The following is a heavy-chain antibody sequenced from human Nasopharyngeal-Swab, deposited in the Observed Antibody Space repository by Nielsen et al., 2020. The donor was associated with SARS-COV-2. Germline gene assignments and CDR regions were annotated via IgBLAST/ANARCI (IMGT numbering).Heavy chain of an antibody. Sequence: SETLSLTCTVSAGSISSSSYYWGWIRQPPGKGLEWIGSIYYSGSTYYNPSLKSRVTISVDTSKNQFSLKLSSVTAADTAVYYCARERGRGGIWNYYYYYMDVWGKGTTVTVSS. D-gene: IGHD3-10*01. CDR2: IYYSGST. CDR1: AGSISSSSYY. V-gene: IGHV4-39*07. J-gene: IGHJ6*03. CDR3: ARERGRGGIWNYYYYYMDV.